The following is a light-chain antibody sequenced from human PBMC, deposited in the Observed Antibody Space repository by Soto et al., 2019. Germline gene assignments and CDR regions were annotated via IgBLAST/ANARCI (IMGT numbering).Light chain of an antibody. CDR2: DVN. CDR3: CSYIGSYSYV. Sequence: QSALTQPRSVSGSPGQSVTISCTGTSSDVGNYNSVSWYQHHPGKAPKLMIYDVNKWPSGVPDRFSGSKSGNTASLTISGLQAEDEADSYCCSYIGSYSYVFGTVTKVTVL. V-gene: IGLV2-11*01. J-gene: IGLJ1*01. CDR1: SSDVGNYNS.